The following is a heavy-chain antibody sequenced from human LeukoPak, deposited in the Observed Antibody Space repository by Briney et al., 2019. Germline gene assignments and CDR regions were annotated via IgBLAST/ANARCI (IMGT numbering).Heavy chain of an antibody. J-gene: IGHJ4*02. CDR3: ARVRAVAGPLDY. V-gene: IGHV3-48*03. CDR1: GFTFSSYE. CDR2: ISSRGSPI. Sequence: QPGGSLRLSCAASGFTFSSYEMNWVRQAPRKGLEWVSYISSRGSPIYYADSVEGRFTLSRDNAKNSLYLEMNSVRAEDTAVYYCARVRAVAGPLDYWGQGTLVTVSS. D-gene: IGHD6-19*01.